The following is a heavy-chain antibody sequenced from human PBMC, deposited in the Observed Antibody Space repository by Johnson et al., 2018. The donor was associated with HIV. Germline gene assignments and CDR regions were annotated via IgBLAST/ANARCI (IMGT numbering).Heavy chain of an antibody. CDR2: ISSNGGSI. D-gene: IGHD3-10*01. CDR3: ASISLGSEDDAFDI. CDR1: GFTFSSYA. V-gene: IGHV3-64*01. J-gene: IGHJ3*02. Sequence: VQLVESGGGLVQPGGSLRLFCAASGFTFSSYAMHWVRQAPGKGLEYVSAISSNGGSIYYANSVKGRFTISRDNSKNTLYLQMGSLRAEYMAVFYCASISLGSEDDAFDIWGQGTMVTVSS.